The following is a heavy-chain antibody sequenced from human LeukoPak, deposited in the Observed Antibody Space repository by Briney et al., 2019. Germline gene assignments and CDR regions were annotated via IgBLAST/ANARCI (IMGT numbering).Heavy chain of an antibody. Sequence: PGGSLRLSCAASGFTLSSYAMSWVRQAPGKGLEWVSAISGSGGSTYYADSVKGRFTISRDNSKNTLYLQMNSLRTEDTAVYYCARAGDGYSCEYYFDYWGQGTLVTVSS. CDR3: ARAGDGYSCEYYFDY. J-gene: IGHJ4*02. V-gene: IGHV3-23*01. D-gene: IGHD5-24*01. CDR1: GFTLSSYA. CDR2: ISGSGGST.